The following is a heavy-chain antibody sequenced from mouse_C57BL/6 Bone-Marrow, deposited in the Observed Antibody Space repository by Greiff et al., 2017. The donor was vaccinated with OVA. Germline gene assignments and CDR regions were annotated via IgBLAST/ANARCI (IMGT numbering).Heavy chain of an antibody. CDR1: GFNIKDDY. CDR3: TIYYGNHYFDY. CDR2: IDPENGDT. J-gene: IGHJ2*01. Sequence: VQLKESGAELVRPGASVKLSCTASGFNIKDDYMHWVKQRPEQGLEWIGWIDPENGDTEYASKFQGTATITADTSSNTAYLQLSSLTSEDTAVYYCTIYYGNHYFDYWGQGTTLTVSS. D-gene: IGHD2-1*01. V-gene: IGHV14-4*01.